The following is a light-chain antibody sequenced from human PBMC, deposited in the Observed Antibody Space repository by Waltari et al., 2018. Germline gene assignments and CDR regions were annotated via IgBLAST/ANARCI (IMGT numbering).Light chain of an antibody. J-gene: IGKJ1*01. CDR2: DSL. Sequence: DIVLTQSPATLSLSPGERATLSCRASQRISKYLAWYQQKPGQAPRLLIFDSLNRATVIPARFSGSGSETDFTLTISSLEPEDFAVYYCQHRNSWPPTFGQGTKVEIK. CDR1: QRISKY. V-gene: IGKV3-11*01. CDR3: QHRNSWPPT.